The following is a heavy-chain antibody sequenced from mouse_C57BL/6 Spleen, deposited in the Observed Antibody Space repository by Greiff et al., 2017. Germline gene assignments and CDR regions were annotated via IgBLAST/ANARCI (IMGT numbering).Heavy chain of an antibody. Sequence: EVQLVESGGGLVQPGGSLKLSCAASGFTFSDYGMAWVRQAPRKGPEWVAFISNLAYSIYYADTVTGRFTISRENAKNTLYLEMSSLRSEDTAMYYCARSHYYGSSLYAMDYWGQGTSVTVSS. V-gene: IGHV5-15*01. CDR3: ARSHYYGSSLYAMDY. CDR1: GFTFSDYG. CDR2: ISNLAYSI. D-gene: IGHD1-1*01. J-gene: IGHJ4*01.